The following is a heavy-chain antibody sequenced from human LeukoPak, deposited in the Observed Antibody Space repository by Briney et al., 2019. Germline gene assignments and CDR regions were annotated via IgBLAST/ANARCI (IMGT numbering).Heavy chain of an antibody. CDR3: ARHGEWVGYCSGGSCPFDY. CDR2: IYPGDSDT. V-gene: IGHV5-51*01. D-gene: IGHD2-15*01. CDR1: GYSFTSYW. J-gene: IGHJ4*02. Sequence: GESLKISCKGSGYSFTSYWIGWVRQMPGKGLEWMGIIYPGDSDTRYSPSFQGQVTISADKSISTAYLQWSSLKASDTAMYYCARHGEWVGYCSGGSCPFDYWGQGTLVTVSS.